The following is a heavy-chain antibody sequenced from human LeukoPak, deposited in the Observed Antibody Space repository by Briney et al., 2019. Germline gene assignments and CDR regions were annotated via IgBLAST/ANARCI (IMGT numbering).Heavy chain of an antibody. Sequence: GASLQISCKDSGHSFTSYWIGWVRQLPGKGLEWMGIIYPGDSDTRYSPSFQGQVTISADKSISTAYLQWSSLKASDTAMYYCARAKAYSSSRYYFDYWGQGTLVTVSS. CDR3: ARAKAYSSSRYYFDY. CDR1: GHSFTSYW. V-gene: IGHV5-51*01. J-gene: IGHJ4*02. D-gene: IGHD6-13*01. CDR2: IYPGDSDT.